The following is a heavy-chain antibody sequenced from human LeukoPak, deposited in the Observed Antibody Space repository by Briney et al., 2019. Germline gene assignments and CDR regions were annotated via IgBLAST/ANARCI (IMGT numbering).Heavy chain of an antibody. J-gene: IGHJ4*02. D-gene: IGHD3-10*01. CDR3: ARDKSGLPLWFGESPRYFDY. V-gene: IGHV1-69*01. CDR1: GGTFSSYA. CDR2: IIPIFGTA. Sequence: GSSVKVSCKASGGTFSSYAISWVRQAPGQGLEWMGGIIPIFGTANYAQKFQGRVTITADESTSTAYMELSSLRSEDTAVYYCARDKSGLPLWFGESPRYFDYWGQGTLVTVSS.